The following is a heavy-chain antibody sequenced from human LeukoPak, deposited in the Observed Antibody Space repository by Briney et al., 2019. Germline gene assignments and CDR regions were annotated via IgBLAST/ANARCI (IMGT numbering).Heavy chain of an antibody. CDR1: GFSFMNAW. V-gene: IGHV3-15*01. J-gene: IGHJ4*02. D-gene: IGHD2/OR15-2a*01. CDR3: TTFYHEYSPY. CDR2: IKSNADGGTP. Sequence: GGSLRLSCAASGFSFMNAWMIWVRQAPGKGLEWVGRIKSNADGGTPDYAAPARGRFTISRDDSKNTLYLQMNGLKTEDTAVYYCTTFYHEYSPYWGRGTLVTVSS.